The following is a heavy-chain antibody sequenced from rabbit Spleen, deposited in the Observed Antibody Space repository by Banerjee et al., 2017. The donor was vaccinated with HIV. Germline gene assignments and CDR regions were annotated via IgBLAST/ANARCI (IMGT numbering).Heavy chain of an antibody. D-gene: IGHD1-1*01. CDR3: ARDLSTGVSGGGYPIYYGMNL. V-gene: IGHV1S40*01. CDR1: GFSFSSAYY. Sequence: QSLEESGGDLVKPGASLTLTCTASGFSFSSAYYMCWVRQAPGKGLEWIGCIYVDSSGSGSTEYATWAKGRFTISKTSSTTVTLQLNSLTAADTATYFCARDLSTGVSGGGYPIYYGMNLWGPGTLVTVS. J-gene: IGHJ6*01. CDR2: IYVDSSGSGST.